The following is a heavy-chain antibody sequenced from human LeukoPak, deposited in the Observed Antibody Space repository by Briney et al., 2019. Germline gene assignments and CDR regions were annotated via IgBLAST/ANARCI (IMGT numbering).Heavy chain of an antibody. Sequence: SETLSLTCTVSGGSISSSSYYWGWIRQPPGKGLEWIGSIYYSGSTYYNPSLKSRVTISVDTSKNQFSLKLSSVTAADTAVYYCARGGASSGWYGVQFDYWGLGTLVTVSS. V-gene: IGHV4-39*07. D-gene: IGHD6-19*01. CDR3: ARGGASSGWYGVQFDY. CDR2: IYYSGST. CDR1: GGSISSSSYY. J-gene: IGHJ4*02.